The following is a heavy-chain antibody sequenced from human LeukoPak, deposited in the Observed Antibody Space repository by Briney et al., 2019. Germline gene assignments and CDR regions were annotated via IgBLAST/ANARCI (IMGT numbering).Heavy chain of an antibody. D-gene: IGHD2-2*01. CDR3: ARGRVEIVVVPAAPTVYYYYYYMDV. CDR2: INHSGST. Sequence: SSETLSLTCAVYGGSFSGYYWSWIRQPPGKGLEWIGEINHSGSTNYNPSLKSRVTISVDTSKNQFSLKLGSVTAADTAVYYCARGRVEIVVVPAAPTVYYYYYYMDVWGKGTTVTVSS. CDR1: GGSFSGYY. V-gene: IGHV4-34*01. J-gene: IGHJ6*03.